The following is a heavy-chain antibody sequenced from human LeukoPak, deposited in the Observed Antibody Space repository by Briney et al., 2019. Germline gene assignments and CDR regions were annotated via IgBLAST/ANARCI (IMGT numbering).Heavy chain of an antibody. J-gene: IGHJ4*02. V-gene: IGHV4-59*12. D-gene: IGHD3-16*01. CDR2: INDNGHS. Sequence: SETLSLTCTVSGGSIKDYYWSWIRQPPGKGLEWIAYINDNGHSGYNPALESRVTISVDTSKNHFSLRLRSVTAPDTAVYYCARESADYVRGSFSDLWGQGTLVSVSS. CDR1: GGSIKDYY. CDR3: ARESADYVRGSFSDL.